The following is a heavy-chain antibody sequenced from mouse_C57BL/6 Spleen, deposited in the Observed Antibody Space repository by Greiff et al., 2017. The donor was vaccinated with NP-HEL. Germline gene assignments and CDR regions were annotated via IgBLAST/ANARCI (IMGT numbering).Heavy chain of an antibody. J-gene: IGHJ4*01. V-gene: IGHV1-76*01. CDR1: GYTFTDYY. D-gene: IGHD2-4*01. CDR2: IYPGSGNT. Sequence: QVHVKQSGAELVRPGASVKLSCKASGYTFTDYYINWVKQRPGQGLEWIARIYPGSGNTYYNEKFKGKATLTAEKSSSTAYMQLSSLTSEDSAVYFCARHDYGYYAMDYWGQGTSVTVSS. CDR3: ARHDYGYYAMDY.